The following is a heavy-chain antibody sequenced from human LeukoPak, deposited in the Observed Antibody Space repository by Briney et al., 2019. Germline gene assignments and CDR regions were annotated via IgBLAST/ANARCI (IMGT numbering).Heavy chain of an antibody. J-gene: IGHJ4*02. V-gene: IGHV4-4*07. Sequence: SETLSLTCTVSGYSISSGYYWGWIRQPAGKGLEWIGRIYTSGSTNYNPSLKSRVTMSVDTSKNQFSLKLSSVTAADTAVYYCARGTPSQWAAYDYWGQGTLVTVSS. D-gene: IGHD1-26*01. CDR2: IYTSGST. CDR3: ARGTPSQWAAYDY. CDR1: GYSISSGYY.